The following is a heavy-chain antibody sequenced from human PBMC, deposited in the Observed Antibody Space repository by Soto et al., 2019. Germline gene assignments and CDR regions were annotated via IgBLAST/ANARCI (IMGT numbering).Heavy chain of an antibody. CDR2: IYHSGST. J-gene: IGHJ5*02. CDR1: GGSISSGGYS. CDR3: ARVPDR. V-gene: IGHV4-30-2*01. D-gene: IGHD2-2*01. Sequence: SETLSLTCAVSGGSISSGGYSWSWIRQPPGKGLEWIGYIYHSGSTYYNPSLRSRVTISVDRSKNQFSLKLSSVTAADTAVYYCARVPDRWGQGTLVTVS.